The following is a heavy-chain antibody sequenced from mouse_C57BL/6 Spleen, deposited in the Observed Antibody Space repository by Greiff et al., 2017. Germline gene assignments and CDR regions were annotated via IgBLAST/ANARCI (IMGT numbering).Heavy chain of an antibody. CDR3: VSETGSYYFDY. V-gene: IGHV10-3*01. J-gene: IGHJ2*01. CDR2: IRRKSSNYAT. D-gene: IGHD4-1*01. Sequence: EVKLMESGGGLVQPKGSLKLSCAASGFTFNTYAMHWVRQAPGKGLEWVARIRRKSSNYATYYADSVKDRFTISRDDSQSMLYLQMNNLKTEDTAMYYCVSETGSYYFDYWGQGTTLTVSS. CDR1: GFTFNTYA.